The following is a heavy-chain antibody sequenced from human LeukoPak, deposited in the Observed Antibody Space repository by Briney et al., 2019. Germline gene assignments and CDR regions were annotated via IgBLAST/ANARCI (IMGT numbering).Heavy chain of an antibody. CDR2: IIPIFGTA. J-gene: IGHJ5*02. Sequence: SVKVSCKASGYTFTSYGISWVRQAPGQGLEWMGGIIPIFGTANYAQKFQGRVTITADESTSTAYMELSSLRSEDTAVYYCARRSIAARFRFDPWGQGTLVTVSS. V-gene: IGHV1-69*13. CDR3: ARRSIAARFRFDP. D-gene: IGHD6-6*01. CDR1: GYTFTSYG.